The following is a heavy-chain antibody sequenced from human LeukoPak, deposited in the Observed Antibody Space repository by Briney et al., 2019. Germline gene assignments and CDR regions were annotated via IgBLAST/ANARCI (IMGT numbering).Heavy chain of an antibody. CDR3: AKATYVGAFDI. D-gene: IGHD3-16*01. J-gene: IGHJ3*02. Sequence: ASVTLSCKASGYTFTGYYMHWVRQAPGQGLEWMGWINPNSCGTNYAQKFQGRVTMTRDTAIGTAYMELSRLRSDDTAVYYCAKATYVGAFDIWGQGTMVTVSS. CDR2: INPNSCGT. V-gene: IGHV1-2*02. CDR1: GYTFTGYY.